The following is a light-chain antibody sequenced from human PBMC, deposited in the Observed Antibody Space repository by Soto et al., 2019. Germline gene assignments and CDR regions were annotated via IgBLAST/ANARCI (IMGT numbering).Light chain of an antibody. J-gene: IGKJ2*01. Sequence: EIVVKQAPTTLSFSSRERATLFCRARQGVNNYLAWYQQKPGQAPRLLIYDASNRASGIPSRFRGSGSGTDFTLTISSLEPEDFAVYYCQHRSNWPPYTFGQGTKLEMK. CDR1: QGVNNY. CDR3: QHRSNWPPYT. V-gene: IGKV3-11*01. CDR2: DAS.